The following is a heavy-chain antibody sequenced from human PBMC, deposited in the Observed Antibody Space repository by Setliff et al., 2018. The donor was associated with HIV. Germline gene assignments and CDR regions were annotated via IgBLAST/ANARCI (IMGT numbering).Heavy chain of an antibody. J-gene: IGHJ4*02. CDR2: LTSGTATM. Sequence: RLSCAASGFTFSAYSMHWVRQAPGKGLEWLSYLTSGTATMYYADSVKGRFTISRDNVKNSLYLQMNSLRAEDTAVYFCARGVGSNFFDYWGQGTLVTVSS. CDR3: ARGVGSNFFDY. V-gene: IGHV3-48*01. D-gene: IGHD1-26*01. CDR1: GFTFSAYS.